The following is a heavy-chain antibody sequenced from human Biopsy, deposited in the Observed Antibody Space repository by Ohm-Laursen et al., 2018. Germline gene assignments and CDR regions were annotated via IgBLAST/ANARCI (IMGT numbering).Heavy chain of an antibody. Sequence: ASVKVSCKASSYTFTVYNIHWMRQAPGQGLEWLGYINCKTGATNYAQKFQGTVTTTRDTSISTAYLALGSLRSADTAIYYCARDPLNGHKHFDYWGQGSLVTVSS. CDR2: INCKTGAT. V-gene: IGHV1-2*02. J-gene: IGHJ4*02. D-gene: IGHD2-8*01. CDR1: SYTFTVYN. CDR3: ARDPLNGHKHFDY.